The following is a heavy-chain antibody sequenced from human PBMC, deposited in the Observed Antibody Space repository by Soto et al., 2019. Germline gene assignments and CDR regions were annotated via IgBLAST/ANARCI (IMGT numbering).Heavy chain of an antibody. CDR2: ISDSGVNT. V-gene: IGHV3-23*01. J-gene: IGHJ4*02. CDR3: IKEARGHSYARL. CDR1: GFLSSNYA. D-gene: IGHD3-16*01. Sequence: EVQLLESGGDLVHPGESLRLSCAASGFLSSNYAMGWVRQAPGTGLEWVSGISDSGVNTYYADSVQGRFTISRDNSKNALYLEMKSLRAGDTAVYNCIKEARGHSYARLWGRGTPLTVSS.